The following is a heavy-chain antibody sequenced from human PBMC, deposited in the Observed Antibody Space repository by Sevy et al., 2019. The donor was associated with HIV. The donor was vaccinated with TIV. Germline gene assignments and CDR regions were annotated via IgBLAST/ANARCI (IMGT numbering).Heavy chain of an antibody. CDR1: GFTFGDYA. J-gene: IGHJ4*02. Sequence: GGSLRLSCTTFGFTFGDYAINWVRQAPGKGLEWVAFLKNKAIGGTVDYAAFVKGRFTISRDDSKSIAYLQMNDLKTEDTAVYYCTRWKASQSIFDYWGQGALVTVSS. V-gene: IGHV3-49*04. CDR3: TRWKASQSIFDY. D-gene: IGHD1-1*01. CDR2: LKNKAIGGTV.